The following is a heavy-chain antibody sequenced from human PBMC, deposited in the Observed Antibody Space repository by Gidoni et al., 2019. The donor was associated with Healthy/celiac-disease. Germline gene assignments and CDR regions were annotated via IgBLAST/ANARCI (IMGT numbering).Heavy chain of an antibody. CDR2: IKSKTDGGTT. J-gene: IGHJ4*02. CDR1: AFIFGNAW. Sequence: EVQLVESGGGLVTPGWSVRLSCAAYAFIFGNAWMNWVRPAPGKGLGWVGRIKSKTDGGTTDYAAPVKGRFTISRDDSKNTLYLQMNSLKTEDTAVYYCTTGYYSRPFNWGQGTLVTVSS. CDR3: TTGYYSRPFN. D-gene: IGHD4-4*01. V-gene: IGHV3-15*07.